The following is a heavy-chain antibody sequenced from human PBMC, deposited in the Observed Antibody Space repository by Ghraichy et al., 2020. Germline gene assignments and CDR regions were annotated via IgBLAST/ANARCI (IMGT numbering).Heavy chain of an antibody. D-gene: IGHD3-16*01. CDR3: ARLILPGGHFQH. J-gene: IGHJ1*01. CDR1: GGSIKSDY. CDR2: IYYSGSS. V-gene: IGHV4-59*08. Sequence: SETLSLTCSVSGGSIKSDYWSWIRQPPGKGLEWIGYIYYSGSSDYNPSLKSRVTISLDTSKNQFSLKLTSVTAADTAMYYFARLILPGGHFQHWGQGTLVTVSS.